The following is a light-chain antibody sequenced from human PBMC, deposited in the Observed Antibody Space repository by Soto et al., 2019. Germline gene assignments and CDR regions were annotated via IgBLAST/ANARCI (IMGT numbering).Light chain of an antibody. Sequence: EIVLTQSPATLSLSPGERATLSCRASQSLSHYLAWYQHKPGQAPRLLIYDASTRASGIPARFSGSGSGTDFTLTISSLEPEDFAVYYCQQCYGWPRLTFGGGTKVEIK. CDR2: DAS. CDR3: QQCYGWPRLT. J-gene: IGKJ4*01. CDR1: QSLSHY. V-gene: IGKV3-11*01.